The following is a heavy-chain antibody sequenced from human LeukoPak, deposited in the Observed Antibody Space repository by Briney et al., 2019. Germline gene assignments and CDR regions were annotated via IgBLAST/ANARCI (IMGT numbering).Heavy chain of an antibody. J-gene: IGHJ4*02. V-gene: IGHV3-23*01. CDR3: ARETDVSSGFFY. CDR1: GFTFSSYA. Sequence: GGSLRLSCAASGFTFSSYAMHWVRQAPGKGLEWVSAISGSGGSTYYADSVKGRFTISRDNSKNTLYLQMNSLRAEDTAVYYCARETDVSSGFFYWGQGTLVTVSS. CDR2: ISGSGGST. D-gene: IGHD6-19*01.